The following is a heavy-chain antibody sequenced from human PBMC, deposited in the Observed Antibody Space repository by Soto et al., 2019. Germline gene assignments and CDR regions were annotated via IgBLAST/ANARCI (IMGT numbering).Heavy chain of an antibody. Sequence: GGSLRLSCAASGFTFSDAWMSWVRQAPGKGLDCVVRIKSKSDGGTTEYAAPVRGRFTISRDDSKNTLYLQMNSLKTEDTAVYYCTTDLWRIAVVVGSTGYFNPWGQGTPVTVSS. J-gene: IGHJ5*02. CDR1: GFTFSDAW. D-gene: IGHD2-15*01. CDR2: IKSKSDGGTT. V-gene: IGHV3-15*01. CDR3: TTDLWRIAVVVGSTGYFNP.